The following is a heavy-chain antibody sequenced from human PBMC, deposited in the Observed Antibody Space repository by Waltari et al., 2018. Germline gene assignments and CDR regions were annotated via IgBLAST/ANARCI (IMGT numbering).Heavy chain of an antibody. CDR3: AAPHSTSWYVSDY. V-gene: IGHV3-74*01. J-gene: IGHJ4*02. D-gene: IGHD2-2*01. CDR2: INGDESTT. CDR1: GLSVSTYW. Sequence: EVQLVESGGGLVQPGGSLRLSCAASGLSVSTYWMHWGRQGPGKGLVWVSRINGDESTTNYADSVKGRFTISRDNAKNTLYLQMNSLRAEDTAVYYCAAPHSTSWYVSDYWGQGALVTVSS.